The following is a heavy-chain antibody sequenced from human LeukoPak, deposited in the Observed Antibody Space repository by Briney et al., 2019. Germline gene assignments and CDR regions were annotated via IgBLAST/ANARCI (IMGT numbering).Heavy chain of an antibody. J-gene: IGHJ6*02. CDR3: ARVVAAHGSDDYYYYGMDV. Sequence: PGGSLRLSCAASEFTFSSYSMNWVRQAPGKGLEWVSYITNSGNSKSYADSVKGRFTISRDNAKNTLYLQMNSLRAEDTAVYYCARVVAAHGSDDYYYYGMDVWGQGTTVTVSS. D-gene: IGHD6-6*01. CDR2: ITNSGNSK. CDR1: EFTFSSYS. V-gene: IGHV3-21*05.